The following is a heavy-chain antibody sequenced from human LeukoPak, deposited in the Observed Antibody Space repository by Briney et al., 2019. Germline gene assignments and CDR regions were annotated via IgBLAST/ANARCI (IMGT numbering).Heavy chain of an antibody. CDR1: GFTFSRYW. CDR3: AGATYSGSFDP. D-gene: IGHD1-26*01. CDR2: IKQDGSEK. V-gene: IGHV3-7*02. J-gene: IGHJ5*02. Sequence: GGSLRLSCATSGFTFSRYWMNWVRQAPGKGLEWVANIKQDGSEKYYVDSVKGRCTISRDNAKNSLYLQMSSLRVEDTAVYYCAGATYSGSFDPWGQGILVTVSS.